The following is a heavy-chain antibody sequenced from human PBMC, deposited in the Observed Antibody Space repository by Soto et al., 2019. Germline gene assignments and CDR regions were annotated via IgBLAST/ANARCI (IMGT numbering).Heavy chain of an antibody. CDR3: ARAYHLVPKF. V-gene: IGHV1-8*01. D-gene: IGHD2-15*01. J-gene: IGHJ4*02. CDR2: MNPDSGNS. CDR1: GYTFTHFD. Sequence: ASVKVSCKTSGYTFTHFDTHWVRQATGQGLEWVGWMNPDSGNSGFTQRFQGRVSMTRNASMSTAYMEIHSLTSADTAIYYCARAYHLVPKFWGQGTLVT.